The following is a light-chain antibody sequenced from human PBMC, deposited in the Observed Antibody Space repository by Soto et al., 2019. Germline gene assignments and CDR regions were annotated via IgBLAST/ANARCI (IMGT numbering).Light chain of an antibody. V-gene: IGLV1-44*01. CDR1: SSNIGGNT. Sequence: QSVLTRPPSASGTPGQRVTISCSGSSSNIGGNTVSWYQQLPGTAPKVLIYSNSQRSSGVPDRFSGSKSGTSASLAISGLQSEDEADYYCAAWDDSLNGKVVFGGGTKLTVL. CDR2: SNS. CDR3: AAWDDSLNGKVV. J-gene: IGLJ2*01.